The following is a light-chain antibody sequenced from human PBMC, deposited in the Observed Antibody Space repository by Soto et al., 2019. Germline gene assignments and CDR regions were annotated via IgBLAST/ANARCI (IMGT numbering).Light chain of an antibody. CDR1: QSISSY. V-gene: IGKV1-39*01. Sequence: DIQMTQSPSSLSASVGDRVTITCRASQSISSYLNWYQQKPGKAPKLLIYAASSLQSGVPSRFSGSGSGTYCTLTISSLQHEEFATYYCQQSYSTPRTFGQGTKVDIK. J-gene: IGKJ1*01. CDR2: AAS. CDR3: QQSYSTPRT.